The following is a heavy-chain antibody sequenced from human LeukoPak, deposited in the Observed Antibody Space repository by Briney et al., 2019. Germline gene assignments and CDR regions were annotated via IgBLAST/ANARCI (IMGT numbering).Heavy chain of an antibody. Sequence: GGHVRFSCAAPAFAFPYAWWSRDAPAPGKGLKWGGRPNVKTALTTIDHAAPAKGRFTISRDESKNTLFLQMNSLNTEDTARYYSIVSGYGNGGNCASAYLWGEGTLGTVSS. V-gene: IGHV3-15*01. D-gene: IGHD2-15*01. J-gene: IGHJ4*02. CDR1: AFAFPYAW. CDR3: IVSGYGNGGNCASAYL. CDR2: PNVKTALTTI.